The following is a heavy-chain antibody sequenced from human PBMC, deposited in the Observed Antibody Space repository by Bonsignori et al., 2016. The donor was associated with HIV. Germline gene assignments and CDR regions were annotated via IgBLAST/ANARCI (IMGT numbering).Heavy chain of an antibody. CDR3: AIPYYYESGSAN. CDR2: ITNNGGTT. V-gene: IGHV3-64*02. CDR1: GFTFSTYA. D-gene: IGHD3-10*01. Sequence: GGSLRLSCVGSGFTFSTYAMHWVRQAPGKGLEYVSAITNNGGTTYCADSVRGRFTIARDNSKNTLYLQMDSLRPDDMAIYYCAIPYYYESGSANWGQGTLVTVSS. J-gene: IGHJ1*01.